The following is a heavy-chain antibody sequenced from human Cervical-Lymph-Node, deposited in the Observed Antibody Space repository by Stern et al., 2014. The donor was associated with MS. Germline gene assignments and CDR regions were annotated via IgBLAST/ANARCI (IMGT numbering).Heavy chain of an antibody. CDR1: GGSISSGGYS. D-gene: IGHD4-17*01. CDR2: ISHIGAP. Sequence: QLQLQESGSGLVKPSQTLSLTCAVSGGSISSGGYSWSWIRQPPGKGLEWIGSISHIGAPSYTPSLKCRVTISVARSKNQSSLKLSSVTAADTAVYYCARSSTVTPNAFDIWGQGTMVTVSS. CDR3: ARSSTVTPNAFDI. V-gene: IGHV4-30-2*01. J-gene: IGHJ3*02.